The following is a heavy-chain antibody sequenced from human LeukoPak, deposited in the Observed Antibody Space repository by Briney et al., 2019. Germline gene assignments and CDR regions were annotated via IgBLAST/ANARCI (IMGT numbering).Heavy chain of an antibody. CDR1: GFTINTHY. CDR3: ARRGGNRGHGFGGGVEGYFDY. J-gene: IGHJ4*02. D-gene: IGHD3-16*01. Sequence: GGSLRLSCAASGFTINTHYMNWVRQAPGKGLEWVACDSGDNTYYADSVKGRFTISRDNSNNTVFLQLRNVRVEDTAVYYCARRGGNRGHGFGGGVEGYFDYWGQGTVVSVSS. CDR2: DSGDNT. V-gene: IGHV3-53*01.